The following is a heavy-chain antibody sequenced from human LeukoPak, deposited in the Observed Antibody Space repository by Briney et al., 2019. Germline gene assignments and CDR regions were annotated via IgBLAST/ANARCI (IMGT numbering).Heavy chain of an antibody. CDR2: INHSGST. CDR3: ARGRPVLLWFGASPASDY. V-gene: IGHV4-34*01. Sequence: SETLPLTCAVDGGSFSGYYWSWIRQPPGKGLEWIGEINHSGSTNYNPSLKSRVTISVDTSKNQFSLKLSSVTAADTAVYYCARGRPVLLWFGASPASDYWGQGTLVTVSS. D-gene: IGHD3-10*01. CDR1: GGSFSGYY. J-gene: IGHJ4*02.